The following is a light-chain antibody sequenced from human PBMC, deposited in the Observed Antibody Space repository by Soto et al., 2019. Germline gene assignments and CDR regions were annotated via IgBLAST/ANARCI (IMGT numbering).Light chain of an antibody. V-gene: IGKV3-20*01. J-gene: IGKJ1*01. CDR3: QQYSSATGT. CDR1: QSVSGSY. Sequence: EIVLTQSPGTLSLSPGERATLSCRASQSVSGSYLAWYQQKPGQAPRLLIYGASTRATGVPDRFSGSGSGTDFTLTISRLEPEDFAVYHCQQYSSATGTFGQGTKVDIK. CDR2: GAS.